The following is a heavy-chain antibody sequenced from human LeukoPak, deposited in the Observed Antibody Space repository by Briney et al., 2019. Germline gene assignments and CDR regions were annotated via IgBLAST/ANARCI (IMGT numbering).Heavy chain of an antibody. CDR2: INPNSGGT. CDR1: GYTFTGYY. V-gene: IGHV1-2*02. CDR3: ARGVFFGYGDYVFDY. D-gene: IGHD4-17*01. J-gene: IGHJ4*02. Sequence: ASVKVSCKASGYTFTGYYMHWVRQAPGQGLEWMGWINPNSGGTNYAQKFQGRVTMTRDTSISTAYMELSRLRSEDTAVYYCARGVFFGYGDYVFDYWGQGTLVTVSS.